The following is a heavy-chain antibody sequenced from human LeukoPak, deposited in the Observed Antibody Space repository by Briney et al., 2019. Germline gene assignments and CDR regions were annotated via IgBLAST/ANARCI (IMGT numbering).Heavy chain of an antibody. Sequence: GRSLRLSCAASGFTFSSYGMHWVRQAPGKGLEWVAVISYDGSNKYYADSVKGRFTISRDNSKNTLYLQTNSLRAEDTAVYYCATSGSVEMATDFDYWGQGTLVTVSS. CDR1: GFTFSSYG. J-gene: IGHJ4*02. D-gene: IGHD5-24*01. CDR2: ISYDGSNK. V-gene: IGHV3-30*03. CDR3: ATSGSVEMATDFDY.